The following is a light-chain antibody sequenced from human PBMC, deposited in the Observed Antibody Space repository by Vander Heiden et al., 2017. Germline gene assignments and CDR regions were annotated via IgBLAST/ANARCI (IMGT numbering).Light chain of an antibody. CDR1: QKINSY. Sequence: DIQMTQPQSSLSASVGDRVTFTCRASQKINSYLTWYQQSPGNAPKRRIYAASHLQPGVPSRLSGRCSATAFSLTIFHLQPEDSATYYCQQSCIAPYTFGQGTKLEI. CDR3: QQSCIAPYT. J-gene: IGKJ2*01. V-gene: IGKV1-39*01. CDR2: AAS.